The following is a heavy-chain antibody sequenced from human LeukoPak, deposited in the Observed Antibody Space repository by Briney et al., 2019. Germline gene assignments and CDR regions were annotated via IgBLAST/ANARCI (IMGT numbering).Heavy chain of an antibody. CDR1: GXSFSGYY. D-gene: IGHD6-13*01. Sequence: SETLSLTCAVYGXSFSGYYWSWIRQPPGKGLEWIGEINHSGSTNYNPSLKSRVTISVDTSKNQFSLKLSSVTAADTAVYYCARGVSSSWYWYFDLWGRGTLVTVSS. V-gene: IGHV4-34*01. J-gene: IGHJ2*01. CDR3: ARGVSSSWYWYFDL. CDR2: INHSGST.